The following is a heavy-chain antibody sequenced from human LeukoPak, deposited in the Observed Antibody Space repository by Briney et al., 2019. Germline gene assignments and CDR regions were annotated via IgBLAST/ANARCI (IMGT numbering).Heavy chain of an antibody. V-gene: IGHV3-74*01. D-gene: IGHD2/OR15-2a*01. CDR2: IKNDGSIT. Sequence: GGSLRLSCAASGFTFSNYCMIWVRQAPGKGLAWVSRIKNDGSITTYADSVKGRFTNSRDNAKNTLYLQMNSLRAEDTAVYYGARDFWGIFDYWGQGTLVTVSS. CDR3: ARDFWGIFDY. J-gene: IGHJ4*02. CDR1: GFTFSNYC.